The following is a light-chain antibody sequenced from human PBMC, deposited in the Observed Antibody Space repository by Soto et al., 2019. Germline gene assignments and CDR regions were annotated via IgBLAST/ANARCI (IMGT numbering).Light chain of an antibody. CDR2: GAS. CDR1: QSVSSNY. J-gene: IGKJ1*01. V-gene: IGKV3-20*01. Sequence: EIVLTQSPGTLSLSPGERATLSCRASQSVSSNYLAWYQQKPGQAPRLLIYGASSRATCIPDRFSGGGSGTDFTLTISRLEPEDFAVYYCQQYGSSLQTFGQGTKAEIK. CDR3: QQYGSSLQT.